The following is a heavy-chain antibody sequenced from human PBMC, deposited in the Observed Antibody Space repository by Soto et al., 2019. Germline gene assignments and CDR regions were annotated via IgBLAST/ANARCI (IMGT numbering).Heavy chain of an antibody. CDR3: ARHYYGSGIFHGMDV. V-gene: IGHV5-51*01. J-gene: IGHJ6*02. CDR1: GYSFTSYW. D-gene: IGHD3-10*01. CDR2: IYPGDSDT. Sequence: GESLKISCKGSGYSFTSYWIGWVRQMPGKGLEWMGIIYPGDSDTRYSPSFQGQVTISADKSISTAYLQWSSLKASDTAMYYCARHYYGSGIFHGMDVWGQGTTVTVSS.